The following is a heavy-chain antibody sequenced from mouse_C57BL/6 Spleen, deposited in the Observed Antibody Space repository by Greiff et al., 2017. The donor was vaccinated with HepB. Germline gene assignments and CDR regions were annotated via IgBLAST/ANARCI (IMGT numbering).Heavy chain of an antibody. V-gene: IGHV1-76*01. D-gene: IGHD1-1*01. CDR3: ARNYGSTPWFAY. CDR1: GYTFTDYY. Sequence: VQLQQSGAELVRPGASVKLSCKASGYTFTDYYINWVKQRPGQGLEWIARIYPGSGNTYYNEKFKGKATLTAEKSSSTAYLQLSSLTSEDSAVDFCARNYGSTPWFAYWGQGTLVTVSA. CDR2: IYPGSGNT. J-gene: IGHJ3*01.